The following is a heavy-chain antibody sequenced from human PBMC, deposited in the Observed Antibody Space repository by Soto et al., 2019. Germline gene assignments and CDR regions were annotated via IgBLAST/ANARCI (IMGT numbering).Heavy chain of an antibody. D-gene: IGHD5-12*01. CDR3: ATRGTQGRWLEFADY. Sequence: QVQLVQSGAEVKRPGSSVKVSCEASGGTFSSLGFTWVRQAPGQGLAWMGGVIPISRRTTFAPKFLGRVTITADESTRTTYMELTALTSDDTAIYYCATRGTQGRWLEFADYWGQGTLVTVSS. V-gene: IGHV1-69*01. CDR2: VIPISRRT. J-gene: IGHJ4*02. CDR1: GGTFSSLG.